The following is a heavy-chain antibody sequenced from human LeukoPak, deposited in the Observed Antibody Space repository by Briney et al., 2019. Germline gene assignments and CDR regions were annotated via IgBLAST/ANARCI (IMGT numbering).Heavy chain of an antibody. CDR2: FDPEDGET. CDR3: ATAGGYCSSTSCYYYGMDV. D-gene: IGHD2-2*01. J-gene: IGHJ6*04. CDR1: GYTLTELS. V-gene: IGHV1-24*01. Sequence: ASVKVSCKVSGYTLTELSMHWVRQAPGKGREWMGGFDPEDGETIYAQKFQGRVTMTEDTSTDTAYMELSSLRSEDTAVYYCATAGGYCSSTSCYYYGMDVWGKGTTVTVSS.